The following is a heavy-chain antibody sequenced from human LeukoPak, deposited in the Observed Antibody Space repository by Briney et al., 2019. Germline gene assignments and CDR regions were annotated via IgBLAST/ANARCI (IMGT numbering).Heavy chain of an antibody. J-gene: IGHJ3*02. CDR3: ARDDAYPIEIPSDI. CDR2: ISAYNGNT. CDR1: GYTFSSYG. Sequence: ASVKVSCKASGYTFSSYGISWVRQAPGQGLEWMGWISAYNGNTNYAQKLQGRVTMTTDTSTSTAYMELRSLRSDDTAVYYCARDDAYPIEIPSDIWGQGTMVTVSS. D-gene: IGHD5-24*01. V-gene: IGHV1-18*01.